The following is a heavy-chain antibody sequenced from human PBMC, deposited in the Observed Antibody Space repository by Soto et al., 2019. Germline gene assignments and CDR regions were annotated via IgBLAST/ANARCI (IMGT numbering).Heavy chain of an antibody. CDR2: ISAYNGNT. J-gene: IGHJ4*02. CDR1: GYTFTSYG. Sequence: ASVKVSSKASGYTFTSYGISWVRQAPGQGLEWMGWISAYNGNTNYAQKLQGRVTMTTDTSTSTAYMELRSLRSDDTAVYYCARYYDILTGSSDFDYWGQGTLVTVSS. V-gene: IGHV1-18*01. CDR3: ARYYDILTGSSDFDY. D-gene: IGHD3-9*01.